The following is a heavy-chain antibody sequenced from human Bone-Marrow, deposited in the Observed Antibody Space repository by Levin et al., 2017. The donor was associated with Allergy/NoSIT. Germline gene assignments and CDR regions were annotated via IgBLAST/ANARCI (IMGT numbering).Heavy chain of an antibody. V-gene: IGHV3-23*01. CDR1: GFTFSSYG. D-gene: IGHD1-26*01. CDR3: VKDQSYTHYMDV. Sequence: LSLTCAASGFTFSSYGMSWVRQAPGKGLEWVSVISGGGSSIHYADSVKGRFTISRDNSKNTLYLQMNSLRAEDTAIYYCVKDQSYTHYMDVWGKGTTVTVSS. CDR2: ISGGGSSI. J-gene: IGHJ6*03.